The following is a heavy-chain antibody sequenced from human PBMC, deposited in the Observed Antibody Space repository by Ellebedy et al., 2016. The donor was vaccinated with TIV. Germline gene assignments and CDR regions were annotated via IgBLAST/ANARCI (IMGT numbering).Heavy chain of an antibody. CDR1: GYTFTVYY. J-gene: IGHJ4*02. V-gene: IGHV1-2*04. CDR3: ATVVGTSSVGPFDY. CDR2: INPKNGGT. Sequence: ASVKVSCKASGYTFTVYYIHWVRQAPGQGLEWIGWINPKNGGTNYAQKFQGWVAMTRDTSLSTAYMELNRLRSDDTAVYYCATVVGTSSVGPFDYWGQGTLVTVSS. D-gene: IGHD6-6*01.